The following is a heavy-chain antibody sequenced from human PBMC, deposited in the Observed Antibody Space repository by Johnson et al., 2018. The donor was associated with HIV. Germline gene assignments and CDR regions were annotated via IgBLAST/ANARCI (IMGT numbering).Heavy chain of an antibody. CDR1: GFTFDDYG. J-gene: IGHJ3*02. Sequence: VQLVESGGGVVRPGGSLRLSCAASGFTFDDYGMSWVRQAPGKGLEWVSGINWNGGSPGSADSVQGRFTISRYNAKNSLYLQMNSLRAEDTALYYCARLSGYYVYDAFDIWGQGTMVTVSS. D-gene: IGHD3-3*01. CDR3: ARLSGYYVYDAFDI. V-gene: IGHV3-20*04. CDR2: INWNGGSP.